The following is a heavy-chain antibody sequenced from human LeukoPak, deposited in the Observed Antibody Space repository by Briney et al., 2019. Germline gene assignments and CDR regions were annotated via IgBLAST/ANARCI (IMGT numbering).Heavy chain of an antibody. CDR1: GFTFDEYA. V-gene: IGHV3-9*01. CDR2: ISWESGGI. Sequence: GGSLRLSCAASGFTFDEYAMHWVRQAPGKGLEWVSGISWESGGIGYADSVKGRFTISRDNAKNSLYLQMNSLRAEDTAFYYCAKDTRLDSYYTMDVWGRGTTVTVSS. J-gene: IGHJ6*03. D-gene: IGHD2-21*01. CDR3: AKDTRLDSYYTMDV.